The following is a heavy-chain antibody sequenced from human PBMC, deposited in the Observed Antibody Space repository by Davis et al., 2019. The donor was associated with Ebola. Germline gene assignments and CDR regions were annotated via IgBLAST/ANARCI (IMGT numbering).Heavy chain of an antibody. Sequence: GESLKISCAASGFTVTSNYIHWVRQAPGKGLEWVSAISGSGGSTYYADSVKGRFTISRDNSKKTLYLQMNSLRAEDTAVYYCAKSGLSFGVVKYHYGMDVWGKGTTVTVSS. V-gene: IGHV3-23*01. CDR3: AKSGLSFGVVKYHYGMDV. CDR1: GFTVTSNY. CDR2: ISGSGGST. D-gene: IGHD3-3*01. J-gene: IGHJ6*04.